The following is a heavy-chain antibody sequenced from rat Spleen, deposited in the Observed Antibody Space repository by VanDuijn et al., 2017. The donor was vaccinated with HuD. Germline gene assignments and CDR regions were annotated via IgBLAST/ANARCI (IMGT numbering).Heavy chain of an antibody. D-gene: IGHD1-2*01. CDR3: ARHGDYYSSYIYPYWYFDF. CDR2: ISTSGSRI. J-gene: IGHJ1*01. CDR1: GFTFSSFP. V-gene: IGHV5-46*01. Sequence: EVQLVESGGGLVQTGRSMKLSCAASGFTFSSFPMAWVRQAPKKGLEWVATISTSGSRIYYPDSVKGRFTICRDNAKSSLYLQMNSLKSEDTATYYGARHGDYYSSYIYPYWYFDFWGPGTMVTVSS.